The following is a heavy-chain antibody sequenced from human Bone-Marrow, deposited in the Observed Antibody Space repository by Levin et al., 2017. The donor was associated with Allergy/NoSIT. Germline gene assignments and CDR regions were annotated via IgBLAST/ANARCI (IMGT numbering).Heavy chain of an antibody. V-gene: IGHV3-30*18. CDR1: GFTFTSYA. Sequence: GESLKISCVASGFTFTSYAMHWVRQAPGKGLEWVAVISYDGSNHYYAQSVKGRFIISRDKSTLYLQMNSLRAEDTALYYCAKDLGSSGFAPNYYGLDVWGQGTTVTVSS. CDR2: ISYDGSNH. CDR3: AKDLGSSGFAPNYYGLDV. J-gene: IGHJ6*02. D-gene: IGHD6-19*01.